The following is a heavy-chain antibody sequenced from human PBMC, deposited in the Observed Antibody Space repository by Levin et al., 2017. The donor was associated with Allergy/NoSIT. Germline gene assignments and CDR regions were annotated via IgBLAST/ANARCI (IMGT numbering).Heavy chain of an antibody. V-gene: IGHV4-34*01. CDR2: INHSGST. CDR3: ARGVSGGNTAMVKRDYYGMDV. D-gene: IGHD5-18*01. Sequence: SETLSLTCAVYGGSFSGYYWSWIRQPPGKGLEWIGEINHSGSTNYNPSLKSRVTISVDTSKNQFSLKLSSVTAADTAVYYCARGVSGGNTAMVKRDYYGMDVWGQGTTVTVSS. CDR1: GGSFSGYY. J-gene: IGHJ6*02.